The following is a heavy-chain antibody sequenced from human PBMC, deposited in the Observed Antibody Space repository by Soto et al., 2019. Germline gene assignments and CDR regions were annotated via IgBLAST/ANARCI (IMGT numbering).Heavy chain of an antibody. CDR3: ARDRGQVRAYTYGSNNYYYYGLDV. CDR1: GGSISSGDYD. D-gene: IGHD5-18*01. V-gene: IGHV4-61*08. CDR2: VYNRGST. Sequence: SETLSLTGSVSGGSISSGDYDWSWIGQPPGKGLEWVGYVYNRGSTQYNPSLESRVTISGDTSKNQVTLKLSSVTAADAAVYYCARDRGQVRAYTYGSNNYYYYGLDVWGPGATVTVSS. J-gene: IGHJ6*02.